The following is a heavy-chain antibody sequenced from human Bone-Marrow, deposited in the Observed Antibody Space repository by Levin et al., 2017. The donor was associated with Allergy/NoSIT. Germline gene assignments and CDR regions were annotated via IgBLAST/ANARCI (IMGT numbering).Heavy chain of an antibody. CDR2: IYRGDNL. CDR1: GFAVSSNY. D-gene: IGHD1-7*01. CDR3: ASDSGDYKWNSGYGMDV. Sequence: PGGSLRLSCAASGFAVSSNYWTWVRQAPGKGLEWVAIIYRGDNLYYADFVKGRFTISRDNSKNMLYLQMNNLRADDTAVYYCASDSGDYKWNSGYGMDVWGQGTTVIVSS. V-gene: IGHV3-53*01. J-gene: IGHJ6*02.